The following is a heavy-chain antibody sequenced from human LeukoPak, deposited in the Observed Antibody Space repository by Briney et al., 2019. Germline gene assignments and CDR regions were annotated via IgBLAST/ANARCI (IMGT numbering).Heavy chain of an antibody. V-gene: IGHV4-34*01. CDR1: GGSFSGYY. CDR2: INHSGST. D-gene: IGHD2-2*01. J-gene: IGHJ5*02. CDR3: ARGRRYQLLHNWYDP. Sequence: SETLSLTCAVYGGSFSGYYWSWIRQPPGKGLEWIGEINHSGSTNYNPSLKSRVTISVGTSKNQFSLKLSSVTAADTAVYYCARGRRYQLLHNWYDPWGQGTLVTVSS.